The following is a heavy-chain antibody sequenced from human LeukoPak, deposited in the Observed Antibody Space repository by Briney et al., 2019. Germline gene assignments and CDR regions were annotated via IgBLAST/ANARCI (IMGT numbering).Heavy chain of an antibody. J-gene: IGHJ6*02. Sequence: GGSLRLSCAASGFTFSSYCMSWVRQAPGKGLEWVANIKQDGSEKYYVDSVKGRFTISRDNAKNSVYLQMNSLRAEDTAVYYCARDGSGIAYYYYGMDVWGQGTTVIVSS. CDR1: GFTFSSYC. CDR2: IKQDGSEK. CDR3: ARDGSGIAYYYYGMDV. V-gene: IGHV3-7*01. D-gene: IGHD6-13*01.